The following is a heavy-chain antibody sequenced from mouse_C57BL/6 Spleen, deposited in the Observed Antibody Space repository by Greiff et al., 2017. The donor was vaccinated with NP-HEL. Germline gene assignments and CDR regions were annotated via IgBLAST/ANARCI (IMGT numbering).Heavy chain of an antibody. D-gene: IGHD2-5*01. CDR1: GFTFSDYG. CDR2: ISSGSSTI. J-gene: IGHJ2*01. Sequence: EVKLMESGGGLVKPGGSLKLSCAASGFTFSDYGMHWVRQAPEKGLEWVAYISSGSSTIYYADTVKGRFTISRDNAKNTLFLQMTSLRSEDTAMYYCARQSNYPYYFDYWGQGTTLTVSS. V-gene: IGHV5-17*01. CDR3: ARQSNYPYYFDY.